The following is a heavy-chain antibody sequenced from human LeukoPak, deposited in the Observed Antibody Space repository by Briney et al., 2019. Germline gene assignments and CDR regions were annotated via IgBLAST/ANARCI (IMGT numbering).Heavy chain of an antibody. J-gene: IGHJ4*02. CDR2: INPNSGGT. CDR1: GYTFTGYY. D-gene: IGHD3-10*01. V-gene: IGHV1-2*02. Sequence: ASVKVSCKASGYTFTGYYMHWVRQAPGQGLEWMGWINPNSGGTNYAQKFQGRVTMTRDTSISTAYMELSRLRSDDTAVYYCATTYYYGSGNSPLFDYWGQGTLVTVSS. CDR3: ATTYYYGSGNSPLFDY.